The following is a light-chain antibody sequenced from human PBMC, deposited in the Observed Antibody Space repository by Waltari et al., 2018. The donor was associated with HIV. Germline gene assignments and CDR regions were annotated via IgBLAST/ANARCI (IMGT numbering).Light chain of an antibody. V-gene: IGKV4-1*01. Sequence: DIVMNQSPASLAVSLGARATINCKSSQSVLYSSNNKNYLAWYQQKQGQSPKLLIYWATTREFGVPDRFSGSGSGTDFTLTISSLQAEDVAFYYCQQYYSTPLTFGGGTKVEIK. J-gene: IGKJ4*01. CDR2: WAT. CDR3: QQYYSTPLT. CDR1: QSVLYSSNNKNY.